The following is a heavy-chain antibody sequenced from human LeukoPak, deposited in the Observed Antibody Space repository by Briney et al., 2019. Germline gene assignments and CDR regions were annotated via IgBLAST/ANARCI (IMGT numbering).Heavy chain of an antibody. CDR1: GGSISSGGYY. CDR2: IYYSGST. J-gene: IGHJ6*02. CDR3: ARVGTLSYYYGMDV. Sequence: SQTLSLTCTVSGGSISSGGYYWSWIRQHPGKGLEWIGYIYYSGSTNYNPSLKSRVTISVDTSKNQFSLKVSSVTAADTAVYYCARVGTLSYYYGMDVWGQGTTVTVSS. D-gene: IGHD7-27*01. V-gene: IGHV4-61*08.